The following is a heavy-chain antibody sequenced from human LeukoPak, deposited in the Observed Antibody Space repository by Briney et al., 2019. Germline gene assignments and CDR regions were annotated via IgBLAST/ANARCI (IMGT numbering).Heavy chain of an antibody. CDR2: INPNSGDT. CDR3: ARDGGFDL. D-gene: IGHD2-15*01. J-gene: IGHJ3*01. CDR1: GYTFTGHY. V-gene: IGHV1-2*02. Sequence: ASVKVSCKASGYTFTGHYMHWVRQAPGQGLEWMGWINPNSGDTNFAQKFEGRVTMTRDMSSNTAYMELSRLRSDDTAVYYCARDGGFDLWGQGTMVTVLS.